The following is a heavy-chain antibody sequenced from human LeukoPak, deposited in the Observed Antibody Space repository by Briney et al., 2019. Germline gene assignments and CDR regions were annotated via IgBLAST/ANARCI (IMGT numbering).Heavy chain of an antibody. CDR2: FHNSRTT. Sequence: SETLSLTCTVSGGSISGYSWTWIRQPAGQGLEWIGSFHNSRTTSYNPSLTGRVTISVDTAMDQISLKLNSVTAADMAVYYCARGHLGLSPWGQGTLVTVSS. V-gene: IGHV4-59*01. D-gene: IGHD3-10*01. J-gene: IGHJ5*02. CDR1: GGSISGYS. CDR3: ARGHLGLSP.